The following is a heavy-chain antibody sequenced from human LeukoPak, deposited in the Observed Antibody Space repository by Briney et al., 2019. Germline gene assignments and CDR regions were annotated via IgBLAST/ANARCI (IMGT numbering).Heavy chain of an antibody. CDR1: GFTFSSYA. CDR2: ISGSGGRR. Sequence: PGGSLRLSCAASGFTFSSYAMSWVRQAPGKGLEWVSAISGSGGRRYYADSVKGRFTISRDNSKNTLYLQMNSLRAEDTAVYYCAKDAGGYYYDSSGYFDYWGQGTLVTVSS. J-gene: IGHJ4*02. V-gene: IGHV3-23*01. CDR3: AKDAGGYYYDSSGYFDY. D-gene: IGHD3-22*01.